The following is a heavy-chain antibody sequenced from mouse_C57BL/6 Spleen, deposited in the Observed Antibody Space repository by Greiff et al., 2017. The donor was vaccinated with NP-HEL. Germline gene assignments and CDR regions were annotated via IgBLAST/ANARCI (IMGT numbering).Heavy chain of an antibody. Sequence: QVQLKESGAELVRPGTSVKVSCKASGYAFTNYLIEWVKQRPGQGLEWIGVINPGSGGTNYNEKFKGKATLTADKSYSTAYMQLSSLTSEDSAVYFCARSIYYGNYRAMDYWGKGTSVTVSS. CDR2: INPGSGGT. D-gene: IGHD2-1*01. J-gene: IGHJ4*01. CDR1: GYAFTNYL. V-gene: IGHV1-54*01. CDR3: ARSIYYGNYRAMDY.